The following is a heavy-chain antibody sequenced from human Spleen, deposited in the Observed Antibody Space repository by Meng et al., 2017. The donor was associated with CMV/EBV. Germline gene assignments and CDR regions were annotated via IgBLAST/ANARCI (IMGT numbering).Heavy chain of an antibody. V-gene: IGHV1-2*02. D-gene: IGHD3-3*01. CDR3: ARDQPSTIFGVAAYYYGIDV. CDR1: GYTFTGDY. CDR2: LNPNSGNT. Sequence: ASVKVSCKASGYTFTGDYIHWVRQAPGQGLEWLGWLNPNSGNTNFAQRFQGRVTMSRDTSINTAYMQQSRLRSDDTAVYYCARDQPSTIFGVAAYYYGIDVWGQGTTVTVSS. J-gene: IGHJ6*02.